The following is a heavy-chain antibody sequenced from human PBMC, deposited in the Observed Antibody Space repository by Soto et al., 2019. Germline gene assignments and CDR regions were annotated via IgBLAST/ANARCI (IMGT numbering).Heavy chain of an antibody. D-gene: IGHD3-3*01. CDR3: ARDVPMFGVNTMDV. CDR1: GFTFSSYR. V-gene: IGHV3-7*03. Sequence: GGSLRLSCAASGFTFSSYRMSWVRQAPGKGLAWVANIKKDNSEKYYVDSVKGRFTISRDNAKNSLFLQMNSLRAEDTAVYYCARDVPMFGVNTMDVWGQGTTVTVSS. J-gene: IGHJ6*02. CDR2: IKKDNSEK.